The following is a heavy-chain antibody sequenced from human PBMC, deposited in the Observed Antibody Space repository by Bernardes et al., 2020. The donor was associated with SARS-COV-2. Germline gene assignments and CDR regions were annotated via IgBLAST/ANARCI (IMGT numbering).Heavy chain of an antibody. J-gene: IGHJ4*02. D-gene: IGHD6-13*01. V-gene: IGHV3-74*01. CDR1: GLTSSNYC. Sequence: CGPLRLSCVVSGLTSSNYCTHWFCQALGKVFVRVPRISSDWSSSPNADSVKGRFTISRDNAKNTLYLQMNSLRAEDTAVYYCARQQVVTIDHWGQGTLVTVSS. CDR2: ISSDWSSS. CDR3: ARQQVVTIDH.